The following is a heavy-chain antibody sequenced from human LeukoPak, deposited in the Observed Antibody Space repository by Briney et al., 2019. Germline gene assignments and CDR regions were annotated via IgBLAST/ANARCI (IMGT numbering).Heavy chain of an antibody. CDR1: GFTFSSYA. Sequence: GGSLRLSCAASGFTFSSYAMTWVRQAPGKGLEWVSSFSFNGESTYYADSAKGRFTISRDNSKNTLYLQMNSLRAEDTAVYYCAKGGYSNGRYYYYYMDVWGEGTTVTVSS. V-gene: IGHV3-23*01. D-gene: IGHD5-18*01. J-gene: IGHJ6*03. CDR2: FSFNGEST. CDR3: AKGGYSNGRYYYYYMDV.